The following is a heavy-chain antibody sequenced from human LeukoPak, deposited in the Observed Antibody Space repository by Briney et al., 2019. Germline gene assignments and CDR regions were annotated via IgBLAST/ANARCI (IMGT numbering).Heavy chain of an antibody. J-gene: IGHJ6*04. V-gene: IGHV3-43D*03. CDR3: AELGITMIGGV. Sequence: GGSLRLSCAASGFTFDDYAMHWVRQAPGKGLEWVSVISWDGGSTYYADSVKGRFTISRDNAKNSLYLQMNSLRAEDTAVYYCAELGITMIGGVWGKGTTVTISS. D-gene: IGHD3-10*02. CDR1: GFTFDDYA. CDR2: ISWDGGST.